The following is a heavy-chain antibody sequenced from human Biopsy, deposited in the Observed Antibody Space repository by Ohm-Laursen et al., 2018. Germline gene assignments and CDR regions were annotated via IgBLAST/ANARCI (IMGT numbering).Heavy chain of an antibody. Sequence: GASVKVSCKASGYSFTSYYMHWVRQAPGQGLEWMGMINPSGSTTSYPQIFQGRVTMTRDTSKSTVYMELSSLRSADTAVYFCARNTGWYGDLYHFDYWGQGTLVTVSS. CDR3: ARNTGWYGDLYHFDY. J-gene: IGHJ4*02. CDR1: GYSFTSYY. D-gene: IGHD6-19*01. CDR2: INPSGSTT. V-gene: IGHV1-46*01.